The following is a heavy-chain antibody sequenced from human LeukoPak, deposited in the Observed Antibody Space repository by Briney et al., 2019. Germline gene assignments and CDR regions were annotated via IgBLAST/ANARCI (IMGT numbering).Heavy chain of an antibody. J-gene: IGHJ5*02. Sequence: ETLSLTCTVSGGSISNSGYYWGWIRQAPGKGLEWVSAISGSGGSTYYADSVKGRFTISRDNSKNTLYLQMNSLRAEDTAVYYCAKGATGYDFWSGYYNWLDPWGQGTLVTVSS. CDR3: AKGATGYDFWSGYYNWLDP. D-gene: IGHD3-3*01. CDR1: GGSISNSGYY. V-gene: IGHV3-23*01. CDR2: ISGSGGST.